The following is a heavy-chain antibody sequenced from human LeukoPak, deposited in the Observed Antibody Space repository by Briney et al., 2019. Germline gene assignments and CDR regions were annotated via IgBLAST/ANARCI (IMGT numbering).Heavy chain of an antibody. CDR2: ISYDGSNK. D-gene: IGHD3-3*01. J-gene: IGHJ4*02. CDR3: ARVYYDFWSGYSPYGY. Sequence: GGSLRLSCAASGFTFSSYAMHWVRQAPGKGLEWVAVISYDGSNKYYADSVKGRFTISRDNSKNTLYLQMNGLRAEDTAVYYCARVYYDFWSGYSPYGYWGQGTLVTVSS. V-gene: IGHV3-30-3*01. CDR1: GFTFSSYA.